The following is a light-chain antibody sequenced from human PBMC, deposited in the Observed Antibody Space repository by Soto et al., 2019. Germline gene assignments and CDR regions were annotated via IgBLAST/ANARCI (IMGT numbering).Light chain of an antibody. J-gene: IGKJ2*01. CDR3: MQALQTPNT. V-gene: IGKV2-28*01. Sequence: DIVMTQSPLSLPVTPGEPASISCRSSQSLLHSNGYNYLDWYLQKPGQSPQLLIYLGSNRASGVPDRFSGSGSGPDFTLKISRVEAEEVGVYSCMQALQTPNTFGQGTKLEIK. CDR1: QSLLHSNGYNY. CDR2: LGS.